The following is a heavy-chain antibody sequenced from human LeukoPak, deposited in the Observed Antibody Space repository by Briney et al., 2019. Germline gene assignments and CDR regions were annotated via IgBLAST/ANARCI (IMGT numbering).Heavy chain of an antibody. D-gene: IGHD3-10*01. CDR3: ARLRYYYGSGSQYKRFDY. CDR1: GGSISSYY. J-gene: IGHJ4*02. V-gene: IGHV4-59*12. Sequence: SETLSLTCTVSGGSISSYYWSWIRQPPGKGLEWIGYIYYSGSTNYNPSLKSRVTISVDTSKNQFSLKLSSVTAADTAVYYCARLRYYYGSGSQYKRFDYWGQGTLVTVSS. CDR2: IYYSGST.